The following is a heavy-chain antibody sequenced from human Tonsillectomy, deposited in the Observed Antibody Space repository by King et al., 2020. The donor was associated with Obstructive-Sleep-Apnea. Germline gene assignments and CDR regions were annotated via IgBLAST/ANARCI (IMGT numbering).Heavy chain of an antibody. CDR1: GFTFSSYN. J-gene: IGHJ4*02. Sequence: VQLVESGGGLVKPGGSLRLSCAASGFTFSSYNMNWVRQAPGKGLEWVSSISSISSYIYYADSVKGGFTNSRENAKNSLYLPMNSLRAEDTAVYYWARDGSYSGADYWGQGTLVTVSS. CDR2: ISSISSYI. CDR3: ARDGSYSGADY. V-gene: IGHV3-21*01. D-gene: IGHD7-27*01.